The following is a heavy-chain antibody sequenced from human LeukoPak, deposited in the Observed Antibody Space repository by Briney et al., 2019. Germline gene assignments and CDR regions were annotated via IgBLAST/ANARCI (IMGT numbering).Heavy chain of an antibody. J-gene: IGHJ3*02. Sequence: PGRSLRLSCAASGFTFSNYAMSWVRQAPGKGLEWVSTITNSGSNTYYADSVKGRFTISRDNSKNTLYLQMNSLRAEDTAVYYCAKDTVWFGELFGPPLDAFDIWGQGTMVTVSS. D-gene: IGHD3-10*01. V-gene: IGHV3-23*01. CDR1: GFTFSNYA. CDR3: AKDTVWFGELFGPPLDAFDI. CDR2: ITNSGSNT.